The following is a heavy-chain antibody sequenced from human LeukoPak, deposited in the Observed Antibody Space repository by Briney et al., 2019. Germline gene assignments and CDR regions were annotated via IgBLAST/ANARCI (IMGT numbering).Heavy chain of an antibody. V-gene: IGHV1-2*02. Sequence: ASVKVSCKASGYTFTAYYMHWVRQPPGQGLEWMGWINPNSGDTNSAQKFQGRVTMTRDTSISTAYMELRSLRSDDTAVYYCARSGRGTYYYFDLWGQGTLVTVSS. CDR2: INPNSGDT. J-gene: IGHJ4*02. D-gene: IGHD1-26*01. CDR3: ARSGRGTYYYFDL. CDR1: GYTFTAYY.